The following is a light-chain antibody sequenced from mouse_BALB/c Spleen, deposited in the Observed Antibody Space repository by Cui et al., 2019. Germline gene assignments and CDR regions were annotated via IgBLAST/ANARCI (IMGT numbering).Light chain of an antibody. Sequence: QIVLTQSPAIMSASPGEKVTMTCSASSSVSYMHWYQQKSGTSPKRWIYDTSKLASGVPARFSGSGSGTSYSLTISSMEAEDAATYYCQQWSSNPLTFGAGTKLEPK. CDR3: QQWSSNPLT. V-gene: IGKV4-59*01. CDR1: SSVSY. J-gene: IGKJ5*01. CDR2: DTS.